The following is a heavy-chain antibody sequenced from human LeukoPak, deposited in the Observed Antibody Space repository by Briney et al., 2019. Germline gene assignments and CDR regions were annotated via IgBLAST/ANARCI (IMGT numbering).Heavy chain of an antibody. CDR3: ARDPAIWFGELLSYYYYYMDV. Sequence: GGSLRLSCAASGFTFSSYSMNWVRQAPGKGLEWVSSISSSSSYIYYADSVKGRFTISRDNAKNSLYLQMNSLRAEDTAVYYCARDPAIWFGELLSYYYYYMDVWGKGTTVTVSS. J-gene: IGHJ6*03. D-gene: IGHD3-10*01. CDR2: ISSSSSYI. V-gene: IGHV3-21*01. CDR1: GFTFSSYS.